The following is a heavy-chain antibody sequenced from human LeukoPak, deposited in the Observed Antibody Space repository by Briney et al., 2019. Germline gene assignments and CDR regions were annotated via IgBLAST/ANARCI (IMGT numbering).Heavy chain of an antibody. D-gene: IGHD2-2*01. Sequence: ASVTVSCKASGYTFTGYYMHWVRQAPGQGLEWMGIINPSGGSTSYAQKFQGRVTITADESTSTAYMELSSLRSEDTAVYYCARFPHEGYCSSTSCYYLDYWGQGTLVTVSS. CDR3: ARFPHEGYCSSTSCYYLDY. V-gene: IGHV1-46*01. J-gene: IGHJ4*02. CDR2: INPSGGST. CDR1: GYTFTGYY.